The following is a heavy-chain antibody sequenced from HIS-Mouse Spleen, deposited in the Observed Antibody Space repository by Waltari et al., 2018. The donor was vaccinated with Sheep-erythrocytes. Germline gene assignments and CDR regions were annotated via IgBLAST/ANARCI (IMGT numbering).Heavy chain of an antibody. CDR2: ISGSGGST. Sequence: EVQLLESWGGLVQPGGSLRLSCAASGFPFSSYAMSWVRQAPGKGLEWVSAISGSGGSTYYADSVKGRFTISRDNSKNTLYLQMNSLRAEDTTVYYCALGTGVGSAFDIWGQGTMVTVSS. V-gene: IGHV3-23*01. CDR3: ALGTGVGSAFDI. CDR1: GFPFSSYA. J-gene: IGHJ3*02. D-gene: IGHD1-26*01.